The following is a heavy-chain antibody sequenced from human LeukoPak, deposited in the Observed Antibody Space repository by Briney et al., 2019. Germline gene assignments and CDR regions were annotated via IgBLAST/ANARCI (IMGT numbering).Heavy chain of an antibody. CDR2: ISDNGVTR. Sequence: GGSLRLSCAASGFTFSSYVMNWVRQAPGKGLEWVSSISDNGVTRCYADSVKGRFTISRDNSDNTVYLQMNSLRAEGTAIYYCAKAPAPYYYYYGMDVWGQGTAVTVSS. CDR3: AKAPAPYYYYYGMDV. J-gene: IGHJ6*02. V-gene: IGHV3-23*01. CDR1: GFTFSSYV.